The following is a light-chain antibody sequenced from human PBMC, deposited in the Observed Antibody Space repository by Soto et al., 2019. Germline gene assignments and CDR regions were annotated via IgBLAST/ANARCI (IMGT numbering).Light chain of an antibody. CDR1: QAVNRW. J-gene: IGKJ1*01. V-gene: IGKV1-5*03. Sequence: DNQLTQSPSSISASVGDRVTITCRASQAVNRWLAWYQQKPGEVPKLLIYKASVLESGVPSRFSGSGSGTEFTLTISRLQPEDVATYYCQHWSFGQGTKVAIK. CDR3: QHWS. CDR2: KAS.